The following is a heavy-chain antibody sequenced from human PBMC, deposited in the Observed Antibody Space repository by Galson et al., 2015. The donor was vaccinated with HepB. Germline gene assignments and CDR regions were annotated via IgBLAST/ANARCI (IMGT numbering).Heavy chain of an antibody. V-gene: IGHV1-2*06. Sequence: SVKVSCKASGYTFTDYYIHWVRQAPGRGLEWMGRINPNSGGTNYAQKFQGKVTMTRDTSISTAHMELSRLTSDDTAVYYCARDRIGCGRTSCYIDYWGQGTLVTVSS. CDR3: ARDRIGCGRTSCYIDY. J-gene: IGHJ4*02. CDR1: GYTFTDYY. D-gene: IGHD2-2*02. CDR2: INPNSGGT.